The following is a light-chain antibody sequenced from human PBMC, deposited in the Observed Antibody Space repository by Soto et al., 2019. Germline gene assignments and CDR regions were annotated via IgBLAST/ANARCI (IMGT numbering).Light chain of an antibody. CDR2: KAS. V-gene: IGKV1-5*03. CDR3: QQYDSYSPLT. J-gene: IGKJ4*01. CDR1: QSISSW. Sequence: SQMTQSRSTLSASVGYRLTITCRASQSISSWLAWYQQKPGKAPKLMXYKASGLESGVPSRFSGSGSGTAFTPTISSLQPDDFATYYCQQYDSYSPLTFGGGTKVDIK.